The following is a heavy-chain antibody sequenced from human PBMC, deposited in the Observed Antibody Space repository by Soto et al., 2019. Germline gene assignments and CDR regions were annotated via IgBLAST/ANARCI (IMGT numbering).Heavy chain of an antibody. CDR3: ARGASIVVVVAAIGRSWFDP. CDR2: GSSSSSTI. Sequence: PGGSLRLSCAASGFTFSDYYMSWIRQAPGKGLEWISYGSSSSSTIYFADSVKGRFTISRDNAKNSVYLQMNNLRAEDTAVYYCARGASIVVVVAAIGRSWFDPWGQGTLVTV. CDR1: GFTFSDYY. J-gene: IGHJ5*02. D-gene: IGHD2-15*01. V-gene: IGHV3-11*01.